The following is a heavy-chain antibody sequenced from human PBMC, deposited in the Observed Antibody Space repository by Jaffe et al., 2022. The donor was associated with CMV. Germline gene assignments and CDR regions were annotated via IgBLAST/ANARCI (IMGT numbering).Heavy chain of an antibody. CDR1: GGTFSSYA. CDR3: ARMGWGGGLTGDDGPYYYYGMDV. Sequence: QVQLVQSGAEVKKPGSSVKVSCKASGGTFSSYAISWVRQAPGQGLEWMGGIIPIFGTANYAQKFQGRVTITADESTSTAYMELSSLRSEDTAVYYCARMGWGGGLTGDDGPYYYYGMDVWGQGTTVTVSS. V-gene: IGHV1-69*01. J-gene: IGHJ6*02. CDR2: IIPIFGTA. D-gene: IGHD7-27*01.